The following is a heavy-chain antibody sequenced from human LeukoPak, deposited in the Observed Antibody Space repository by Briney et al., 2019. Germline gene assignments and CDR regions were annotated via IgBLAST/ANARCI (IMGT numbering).Heavy chain of an antibody. CDR1: GYTFTGYF. CDR3: ARDLILTWEPPGYLGPFDP. D-gene: IGHD1-26*01. V-gene: IGHV1-2*02. Sequence: GASVKVSCKAYGYTFTGYFIHWVRQAPGQGLEWMGWINPYSGGPNYAQRFQGRVAMPRDTSISTAYMELSRLTSDDTAVYFGARDLILTWEPPGYLGPFDPWGQGTLVTVSS. CDR2: INPYSGGP. J-gene: IGHJ5*02.